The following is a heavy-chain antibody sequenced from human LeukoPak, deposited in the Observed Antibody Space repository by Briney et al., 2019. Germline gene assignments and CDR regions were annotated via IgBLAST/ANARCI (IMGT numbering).Heavy chain of an antibody. CDR3: ARRPTPNAFDI. CDR2: ISAYNVNT. CDR1: GYTFTIYG. V-gene: IGHV1-18*01. J-gene: IGHJ3*02. D-gene: IGHD2-15*01. Sequence: ASVKVSCKASGYTFTIYGISWVRQAPGQGLEWMGWISAYNVNTNYAQKLQGRVTMTTDTSTSTAYMELRSLRFDDTAVYYCARRPTPNAFDIWGQGTMVTVSS.